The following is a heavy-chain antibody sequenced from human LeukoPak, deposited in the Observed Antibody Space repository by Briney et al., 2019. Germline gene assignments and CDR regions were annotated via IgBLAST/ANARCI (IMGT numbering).Heavy chain of an antibody. CDR1: GGSISSYY. Sequence: SETLSLTCTVSGGSISSYYWSWIRQPAGKGLEWIGRIYTSRSTNYNPSLKSRVTISVDTSKNQFSLKLSSVTAADTAVYYCAREIIVVVPAAESYYMDVWGKGTTVTVSS. CDR3: AREIIVVVPAAESYYMDV. CDR2: IYTSRST. D-gene: IGHD2-2*01. V-gene: IGHV4-4*07. J-gene: IGHJ6*03.